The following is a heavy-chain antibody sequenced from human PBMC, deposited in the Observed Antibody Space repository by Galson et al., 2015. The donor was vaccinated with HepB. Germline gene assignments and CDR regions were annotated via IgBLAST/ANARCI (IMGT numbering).Heavy chain of an antibody. CDR2: IKQDGSEK. Sequence: SLRLSCAAPGFTFSSYWMSWVRQAPGKGLEWVANIKQDGSEKYYVDSVKGRFTISRDNAKNTLYLQMNSLRAEDTAVYYCAKDQSRYSYAPDWFDPWGQGTLVTVSS. CDR3: AKDQSRYSYAPDWFDP. CDR1: GFTFSSYW. V-gene: IGHV3-7*03. J-gene: IGHJ5*02. D-gene: IGHD5-18*01.